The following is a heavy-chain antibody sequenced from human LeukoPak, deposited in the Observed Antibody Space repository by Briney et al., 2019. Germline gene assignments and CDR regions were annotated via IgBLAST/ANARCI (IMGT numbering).Heavy chain of an antibody. V-gene: IGHV4-34*01. J-gene: IGHJ6*03. CDR3: ARGPTHAYCGGDCYSFPYYYYYMDV. D-gene: IGHD2-21*02. CDR1: GGSFSGYY. CDR2: IKHSGST. Sequence: SETLSLTCAVYGGSFSGYYWSWIRQPPGKGLEWIGEIKHSGSTNYNPSLKSRVTISVDTSKNQFSLKLSSVAAADTAVYYCARGPTHAYCGGDCYSFPYYYYYMDVWGKGTTVTVSS.